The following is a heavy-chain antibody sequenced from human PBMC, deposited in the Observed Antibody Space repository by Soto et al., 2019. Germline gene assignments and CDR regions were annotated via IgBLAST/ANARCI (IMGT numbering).Heavy chain of an antibody. CDR2: ISGSGGST. CDR1: GFTFSSYA. J-gene: IGHJ4*02. D-gene: IGHD3-3*01. V-gene: IGHV3-23*01. Sequence: GGSLRLSCAASGFTFSSYAMSWVRQAPGKGLEWVSAISGSGGSTYYTDSVKGRFTISRDNSKNTLYLQMNSLRVGDTAVYYCAKFWNGFDCWGQGTLVTVAS. CDR3: AKFWNGFDC.